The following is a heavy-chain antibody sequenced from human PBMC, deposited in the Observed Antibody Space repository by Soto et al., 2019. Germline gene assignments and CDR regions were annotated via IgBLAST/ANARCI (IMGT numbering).Heavy chain of an antibody. Sequence: QVQLVQSGAEVKKPGASVKVSCRASGYTFTSYDINWVRQATGQGLEWMGWMNPNSGDTGYAQMFQGRVTMTRNTSISTAYMELSSLRSEDTAVYYCARGSQWFAVTTDWGQGTLVSVSS. V-gene: IGHV1-8*01. CDR1: GYTFTSYD. D-gene: IGHD4-17*01. CDR3: ARGSQWFAVTTD. CDR2: MNPNSGDT. J-gene: IGHJ4*02.